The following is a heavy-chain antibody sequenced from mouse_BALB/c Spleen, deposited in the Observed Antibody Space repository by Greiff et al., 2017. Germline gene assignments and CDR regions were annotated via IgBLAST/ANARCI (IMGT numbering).Heavy chain of an antibody. J-gene: IGHJ4*01. V-gene: IGHV5-17*02. D-gene: IGHD2-1*01. CDR1: GFTFSSFG. CDR3: ARFDGNYDAMDY. Sequence: EVQLVESGGGLVQPGGSRKLSCAASGFTFSSFGMHWVRQAPEKGLEWVAYISSGSSTIYYADTVKGRFTISRDNPKNTLFLQMTSLRSEDTAMYYCARFDGNYDAMDYWGQGTSVTVSS. CDR2: ISSGSSTI.